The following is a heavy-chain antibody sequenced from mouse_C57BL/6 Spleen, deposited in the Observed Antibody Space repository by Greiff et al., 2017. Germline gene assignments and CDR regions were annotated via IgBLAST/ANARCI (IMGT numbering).Heavy chain of an antibody. CDR1: GFTFSDYG. Sequence: EVKLVESGGGLVKPGGSLKLSCAASGFTFSDYGMHWVRQGPGTGLEWVAYISRGSSTNYYADKVKGRFTISRDNANNTLFLQMTSLRAEDTAMYYCAREVDSLYAMDYWGQGTSVTVAS. V-gene: IGHV5-17*01. D-gene: IGHD1-1*02. CDR3: AREVDSLYAMDY. CDR2: ISRGSSTN. J-gene: IGHJ4*01.